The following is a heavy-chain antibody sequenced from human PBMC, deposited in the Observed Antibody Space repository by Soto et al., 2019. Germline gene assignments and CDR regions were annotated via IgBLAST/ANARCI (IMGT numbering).Heavy chain of an antibody. CDR1: VGSINNHY. V-gene: IGHV4-59*08. CDR2: IYYTGST. CDR3: ARFNSSSTNYYYYYMDV. Sequence: SETLSLTCTVSVGSINNHYWSWIRQPPGKGLEWIGYIYYTGSTNYNPSLKSRVTISVDTSKNQFSLKLSSVTAADTAVYYCARFNSSSTNYYYYYMDVWGKGTTVTVSS. D-gene: IGHD6-6*01. J-gene: IGHJ6*03.